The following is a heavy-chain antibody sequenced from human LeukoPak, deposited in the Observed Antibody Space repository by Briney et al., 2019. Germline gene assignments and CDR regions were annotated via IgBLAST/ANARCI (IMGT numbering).Heavy chain of an antibody. D-gene: IGHD4-23*01. CDR3: ARDAVDYGGNPYYFDY. CDR1: GYTFTGYY. V-gene: IGHV1-2*02. J-gene: IGHJ4*02. CDR2: INPNSGGT. Sequence: ASVKVSCKTSGYTFTGYYMHWVRQAPGQGLECRGWINPNSGGTNYAQKFQGRVTMTRDTSISTAYMELSRLRSDDTAVYYCARDAVDYGGNPYYFDYWGQGTLVTVSS.